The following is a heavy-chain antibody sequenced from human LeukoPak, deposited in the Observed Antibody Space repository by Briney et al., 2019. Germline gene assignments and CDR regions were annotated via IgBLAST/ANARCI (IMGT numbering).Heavy chain of an antibody. V-gene: IGHV3-30*01. CDR3: AREAFSSRWD. CDR1: GFNFNVYI. Sequence: GGSLRLSCEASGFNFNVYIMYWVRQAPGKGLEWVAVVSHDGNNKSFADSVKGRFTISRDNSKSTAYLQMNNLRREDTGVYYCAREAFSSRWDWGQGTLVTVSS. CDR2: VSHDGNNK. J-gene: IGHJ4*02. D-gene: IGHD6-13*01.